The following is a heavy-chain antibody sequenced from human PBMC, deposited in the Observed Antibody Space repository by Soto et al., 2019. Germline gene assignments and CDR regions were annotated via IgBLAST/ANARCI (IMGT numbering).Heavy chain of an antibody. Sequence: SETLSLTCTVSGGSISSGDYYWIWIRHPPGKGLEWIGYIYYSGSTYYNPSLKSRVTISVDTSKNQFSLKLSSVTAADTAVYYCARRSDYYDSSGYCFDYWGQGTLVTVSS. CDR1: GGSISSGDYY. D-gene: IGHD3-22*01. V-gene: IGHV4-30-4*01. J-gene: IGHJ4*02. CDR2: IYYSGST. CDR3: ARRSDYYDSSGYCFDY.